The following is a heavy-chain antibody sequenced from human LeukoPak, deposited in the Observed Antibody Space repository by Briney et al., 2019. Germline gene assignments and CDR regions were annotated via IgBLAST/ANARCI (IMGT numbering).Heavy chain of an antibody. CDR1: GFTFSDYY. D-gene: IGHD2-2*01. Sequence: GGSLRLSCATCGFTFSDYYMSWIRQGPGKGLEWVSAISGSGGSTYYADSVKGRFTISRDNSKNTLYLQMNSLRAEDTAVYYCARGETSSYDYWGQGTLVTVSS. J-gene: IGHJ4*02. CDR3: ARGETSSYDY. V-gene: IGHV3-23*01. CDR2: ISGSGGST.